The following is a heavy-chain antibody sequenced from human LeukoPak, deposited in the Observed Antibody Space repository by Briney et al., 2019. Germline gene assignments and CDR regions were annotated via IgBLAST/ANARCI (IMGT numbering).Heavy chain of an antibody. V-gene: IGHV7-4-1*02. D-gene: IGHD3-9*01. J-gene: IGHJ4*02. CDR2: INTNTGNP. Sequence: ASVKVSCKASGYTFTNYGMNWVRQAPGQGLEWMGWINTNTGNPTYAQGFTGRFVISLDTSVSTAYLQISSLKAEDTAVYYCARGSDYDILTGSNMGDYWGQGTLVTVSS. CDR1: GYTFTNYG. CDR3: ARGSDYDILTGSNMGDY.